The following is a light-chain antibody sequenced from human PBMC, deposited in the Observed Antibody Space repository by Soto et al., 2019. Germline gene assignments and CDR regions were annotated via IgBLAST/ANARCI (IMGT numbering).Light chain of an antibody. CDR3: QQYIDWPT. V-gene: IGKV3-15*01. Sequence: EIVMTQSPVTLSVSPGERATLSCRASQRVRRNLAWYQQKPGQAPRLLISSASTRAAGIPDRFSGSGSGTEFTLTISDLQSEVVALYYCQQYIDWPTFGPGTKVDIK. CDR1: QRVRRN. CDR2: SAS. J-gene: IGKJ3*01.